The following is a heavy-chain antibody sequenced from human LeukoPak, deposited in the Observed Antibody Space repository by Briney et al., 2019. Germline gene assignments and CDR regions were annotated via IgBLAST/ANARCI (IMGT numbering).Heavy chain of an antibody. Sequence: GGSLRLSCAASGFSFGSYAMSWVRQAPGKGLEWVSAISGSGGSTYYADSVKGRFTIFRDNSKNTLYLKMNSLRAEDTAVYYCAKDQAYYYDSSGYYYLDYWGQGTLVTVSS. J-gene: IGHJ4*02. D-gene: IGHD3-22*01. V-gene: IGHV3-23*01. CDR1: GFSFGSYA. CDR3: AKDQAYYYDSSGYYYLDY. CDR2: ISGSGGST.